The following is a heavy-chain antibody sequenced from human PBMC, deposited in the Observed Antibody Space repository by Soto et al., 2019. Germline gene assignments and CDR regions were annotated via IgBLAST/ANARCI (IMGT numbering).Heavy chain of an antibody. CDR2: IYYSGGT. CDR1: GGSISSGGYY. D-gene: IGHD3-10*01. V-gene: IGHV4-31*03. Sequence: QVQLQESGPGLVKPSQTLSLTCTVSGGSISSGGYYWSWIRQHPGKGLEWIGYIYYSGGTYYNPSLKSRVTISVDTSKNQFSLKLSSVTAADTAVYYCARDYGSGSYWPYYYYYGMDVWGQGTTVTVSS. J-gene: IGHJ6*02. CDR3: ARDYGSGSYWPYYYYYGMDV.